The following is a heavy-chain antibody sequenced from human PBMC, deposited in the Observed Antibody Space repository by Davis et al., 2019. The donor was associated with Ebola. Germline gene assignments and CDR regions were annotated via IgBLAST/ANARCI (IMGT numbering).Heavy chain of an antibody. CDR3: ARAIYSFGVVTEPFDY. V-gene: IGHV3-30-3*01. J-gene: IGHJ4*02. CDR2: ISYDGSNK. Sequence: PGGSLRLSCAASGFTFSSYAMHWVRQAPGKGLEWVAVISYDGSNKYYADSVKGRFTISRDNSKNTLYLQMNSLRAEDTAVYYCARAIYSFGVVTEPFDYWGQGTLVTVSS. CDR1: GFTFSSYA. D-gene: IGHD3-3*01.